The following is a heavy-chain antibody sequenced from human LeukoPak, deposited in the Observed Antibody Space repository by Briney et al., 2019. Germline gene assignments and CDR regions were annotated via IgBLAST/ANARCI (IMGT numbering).Heavy chain of an antibody. V-gene: IGHV1-2*02. CDR1: GYTFTAYY. CDR3: ARRCDTSSYYTYYFDY. CDR2: INPNSGGT. Sequence: GASVKASCKASGYTFTAYYIHWVRQAPGQGLEWMGWINPNSGGTNYAQKFQGRVTMTRDTSISTAYMELSRLRSDDTALYFCARRCDTSSYYTYYFDYWGQGTLVTVSS. D-gene: IGHD3-22*01. J-gene: IGHJ4*02.